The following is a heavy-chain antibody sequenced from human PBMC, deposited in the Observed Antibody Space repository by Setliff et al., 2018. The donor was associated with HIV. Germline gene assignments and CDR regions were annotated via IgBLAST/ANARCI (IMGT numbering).Heavy chain of an antibody. V-gene: IGHV4-4*02. CDR3: ARGHCSGTNCYGIDYYGMDV. CDR1: GGSISSDNW. J-gene: IGHJ6*02. D-gene: IGHD2-2*01. Sequence: SETLSLTCAVSGGSISSDNWWTWVRQPPGKGLEWSGEIYHSEYTNYSASLTSRFSMSVDKSQNQFSRKPTSVTAADTAVYYCARGHCSGTNCYGIDYYGMDVWGQGTLVTVSS. CDR2: IYHSEYT.